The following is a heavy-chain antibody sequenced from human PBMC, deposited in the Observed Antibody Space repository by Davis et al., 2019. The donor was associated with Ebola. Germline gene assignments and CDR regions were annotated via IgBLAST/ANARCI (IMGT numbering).Heavy chain of an antibody. J-gene: IGHJ4*02. V-gene: IGHV3-7*01. Sequence: ESLKTSCAVSGFTFRSYWMSWVRQTPGKGLEWVANIKQDGSAENYVDSVKGRFSISRDNTKNSLYLQMDSLRVEDTAVYYCARDRSGYYGSAYYFDHWGQGTQVTVSS. CDR2: IKQDGSAE. D-gene: IGHD3-10*01. CDR1: GFTFRSYW. CDR3: ARDRSGYYGSAYYFDH.